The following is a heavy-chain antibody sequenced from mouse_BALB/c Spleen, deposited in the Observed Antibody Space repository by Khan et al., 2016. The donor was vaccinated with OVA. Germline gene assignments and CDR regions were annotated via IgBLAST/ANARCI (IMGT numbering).Heavy chain of an antibody. J-gene: IGHJ3*01. CDR2: ISSGGDYT. V-gene: IGHV5-6*01. Sequence: EVELVESGGDLVKPGGSLKLSCAASGSTFSSYSMSWVRQTPDKRLEWVASISSGGDYTYYPDIVKGRFTISRDNAKNTLYLEMSSLKSEDTARYYCASHLTGSFAYWGQGTLVTVSA. D-gene: IGHD4-1*01. CDR1: GSTFSSYS. CDR3: ASHLTGSFAY.